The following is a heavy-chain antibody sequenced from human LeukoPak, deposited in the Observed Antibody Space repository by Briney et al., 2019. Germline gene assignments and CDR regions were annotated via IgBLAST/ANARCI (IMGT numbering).Heavy chain of an antibody. CDR2: IYYSGST. CDR3: ARVVPGGYYDFWSGTYGMDV. Sequence: PSETLSLTCTVSGGSISSYYWSWIRQPPGKGLEWIGYIYYSGSTNYNPSLKSRVTISVDTSKNQFSLKLSSVTAADTAVYYCARVVPGGYYDFWSGTYGMDVGGQGTTVTVSS. V-gene: IGHV4-59*01. J-gene: IGHJ6*02. CDR1: GGSISSYY. D-gene: IGHD3-3*01.